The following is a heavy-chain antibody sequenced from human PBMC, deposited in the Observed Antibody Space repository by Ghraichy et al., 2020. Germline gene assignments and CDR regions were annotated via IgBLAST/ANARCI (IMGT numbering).Heavy chain of an antibody. V-gene: IGHV3-21*01. Sequence: GGSLRLSCAASGFTFSSYTMNWVRQAPGKGLEWVSSISTTSSYIYYADSVKGRFTISRDNAKNSLYLQMNSLRAEDTAMFYCARDGYTSGWYGRPTPYCFDCWGQGTLVTVSS. CDR1: GFTFSSYT. D-gene: IGHD6-19*01. CDR3: ARDGYTSGWYGRPTPYCFDC. CDR2: ISTTSSYI. J-gene: IGHJ4*02.